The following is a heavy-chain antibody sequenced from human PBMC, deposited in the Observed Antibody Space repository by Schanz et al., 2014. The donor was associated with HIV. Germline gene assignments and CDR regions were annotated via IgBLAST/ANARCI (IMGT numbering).Heavy chain of an antibody. D-gene: IGHD5-18*01. CDR3: ARDAASHSYGSTMDV. Sequence: VQLVESGGGLVQRGGSLKLSCAASGFTFSSYGMHWVRQAPGKGLEWVAVIWYDGSNKYYTDSVKGRFTISRDSSKNTLYLQMNSLRAEDTAVYYCARDAASHSYGSTMDVWGQGTTVTVSS. J-gene: IGHJ6*02. V-gene: IGHV3-33*01. CDR1: GFTFSSYG. CDR2: IWYDGSNK.